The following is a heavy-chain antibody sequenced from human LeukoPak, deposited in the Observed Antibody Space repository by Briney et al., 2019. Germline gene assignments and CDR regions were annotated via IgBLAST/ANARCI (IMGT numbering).Heavy chain of an antibody. D-gene: IGHD4-23*01. CDR2: INPSGGST. CDR1: GYTFTSYY. J-gene: IGHJ5*02. CDR3: ARDNSVEDTAWWFDP. V-gene: IGHV1-46*01. Sequence: ASVKVSCKASGYTFTSYYMHWVRQAPGQGLEWMGIINPSGGSTSYAQKFQGRVTMTRDMSTSTGYMDLSSLRSEDTAVYYCARDNSVEDTAWWFDPWGQGTLVTVSS.